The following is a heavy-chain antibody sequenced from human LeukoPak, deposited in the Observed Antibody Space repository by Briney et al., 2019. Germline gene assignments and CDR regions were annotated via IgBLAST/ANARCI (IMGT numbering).Heavy chain of an antibody. D-gene: IGHD3-22*01. V-gene: IGHV4-34*01. CDR2: INHSGST. Sequence: SETLSLTCAVYGGSFSGYYWSWIRQPPGKGLEWIGEINHSGSTNYNPSLKSRVTISVDTSKNQFSLKLSSVTAADTAVYYCASAQGYDSSGNYSLDYWGQGTLVTVSS. J-gene: IGHJ4*02. CDR3: ASAQGYDSSGNYSLDY. CDR1: GGSFSGYY.